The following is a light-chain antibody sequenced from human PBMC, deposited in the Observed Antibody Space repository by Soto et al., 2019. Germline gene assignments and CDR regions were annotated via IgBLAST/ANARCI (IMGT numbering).Light chain of an antibody. V-gene: IGKV1-27*01. CDR2: EAS. CDR1: QDISDH. J-gene: IGKJ1*01. Sequence: DFHMTQSPSSLSASVGDRVTIACRASQDISDHLAWYQHKPGKVPKLLIYEASTLQSGVPSRFSGGGSGTDFTLPISSLQPEDIATYYCQKYNTTPRTFGQGTKVELK. CDR3: QKYNTTPRT.